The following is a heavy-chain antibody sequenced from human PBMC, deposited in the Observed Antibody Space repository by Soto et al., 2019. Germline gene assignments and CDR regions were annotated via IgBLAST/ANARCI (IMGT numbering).Heavy chain of an antibody. CDR3: ARATGADKEDY. D-gene: IGHD3-10*01. J-gene: IGHJ4*02. V-gene: IGHV3-7*04. CDR1: GFTFSSYW. Sequence: EVQLVESGGGLVQPGGALRLSCAASGFTFSSYWMSWVRQAPGKGLEWVANIKEDGSERYYVDSVKGRFTISRDNAKNSLYMQMNSLRAEDTAVYYVARATGADKEDYWGQGTLVTVSS. CDR2: IKEDGSER.